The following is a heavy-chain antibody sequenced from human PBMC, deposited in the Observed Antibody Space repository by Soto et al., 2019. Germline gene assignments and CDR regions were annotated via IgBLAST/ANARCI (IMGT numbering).Heavy chain of an antibody. Sequence: GGSVRLSCAASGFTFSSYEMNWVRQAPGKGLEWVSYISSSGSTIYYADSVKGRLTISRDNAKNSLYLQMNSLRAEDTAVYYCARDPGGHTYYYDSSAPGGMDVWGQGTTVTVSS. CDR1: GFTFSSYE. V-gene: IGHV3-48*03. CDR2: ISSSGSTI. D-gene: IGHD3-22*01. CDR3: ARDPGGHTYYYDSSAPGGMDV. J-gene: IGHJ6*02.